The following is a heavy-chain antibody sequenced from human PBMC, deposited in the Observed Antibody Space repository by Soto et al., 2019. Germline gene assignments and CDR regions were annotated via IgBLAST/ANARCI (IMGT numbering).Heavy chain of an antibody. CDR3: ARHLRSTTTPPRVWFDT. J-gene: IGHJ5*02. D-gene: IGHD1-1*01. CDR2: IDYSGST. V-gene: IGHV4-39*01. CDR1: GGSISSSSYY. Sequence: SETLSLTCTVSGGSISSSSYYWGWIRQPPGKGLEWIGSIDYSGSTYHNPSLKSRVTMSVDTSKNQFSLKLSSVTAVDTAVYYCARHLRSTTTPPRVWFDTWGLGTLVTVSS.